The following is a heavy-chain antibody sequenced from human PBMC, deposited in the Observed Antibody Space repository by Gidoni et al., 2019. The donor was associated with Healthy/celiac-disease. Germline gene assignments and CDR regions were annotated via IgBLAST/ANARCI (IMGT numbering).Heavy chain of an antibody. CDR3: ARDLRNQTTQPAHYYYYGMDV. D-gene: IGHD1-7*01. J-gene: IGHJ6*02. CDR1: GFTVSSNY. V-gene: IGHV3-53*01. CDR2: IYSGGST. Sequence: EVQLVESGGGLIQPGGSLRLSCAASGFTVSSNYMSWVRQAPGKGLEWVSVIYSGGSTYYADSVKGRSTISRDNSKNTLYLQMNSLRAEDTAVYYCARDLRNQTTQPAHYYYYGMDVWGQGTTVTVSS.